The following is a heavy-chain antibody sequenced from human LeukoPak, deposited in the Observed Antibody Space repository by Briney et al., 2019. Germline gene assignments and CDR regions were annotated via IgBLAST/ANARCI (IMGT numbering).Heavy chain of an antibody. J-gene: IGHJ4*02. CDR1: GFTVSSNY. V-gene: IGHV3-23*01. D-gene: IGHD1-26*01. CDR2: ISSRGGRT. Sequence: GGSLRLSCAASGFTVSSNYINWVRQAPGKGLEWVSGISSRGGRTYFADSVKGRFTISRDNSKNTLYVQMNSLRAEDTAVYYCAKEGYSGSQFDYWGQGTLVTVSS. CDR3: AKEGYSGSQFDY.